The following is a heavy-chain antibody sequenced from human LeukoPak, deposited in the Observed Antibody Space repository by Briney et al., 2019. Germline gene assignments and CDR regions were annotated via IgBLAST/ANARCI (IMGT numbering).Heavy chain of an antibody. CDR3: AREISPTVTSYYFDY. J-gene: IGHJ4*02. CDR1: GFTFSSYG. Sequence: GRSLKLSCAASGFTFSSYGMHWVRQAPGKGLEWVAVIWYDGSNKYYVDSVKGRFTISRDNSKNTLYLQMNSLRAEDTAVYYCAREISPTVTSYYFDYWGQGTLVTVSS. D-gene: IGHD4-17*01. V-gene: IGHV3-33*01. CDR2: IWYDGSNK.